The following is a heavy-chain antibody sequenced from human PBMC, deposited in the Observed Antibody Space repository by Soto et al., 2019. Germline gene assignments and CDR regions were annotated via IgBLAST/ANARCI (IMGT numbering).Heavy chain of an antibody. CDR2: INHSGST. CDR3: ARVGQDTIFGTDWFDP. V-gene: IGHV4-34*01. CDR1: GGSFSGYY. Sequence: SETLSLTCAVYGGSFSGYYWSWIRQPPGKGLEWIGEINHSGSTNYNPSLKSRVTISVDTSKNQFSLKLSSVTAADTAVYYCARVGQDTIFGTDWFDPWGQGTLVTVSS. D-gene: IGHD3-3*01. J-gene: IGHJ5*02.